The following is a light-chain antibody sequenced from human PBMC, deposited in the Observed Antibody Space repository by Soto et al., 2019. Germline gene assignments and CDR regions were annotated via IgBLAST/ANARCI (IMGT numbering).Light chain of an antibody. CDR3: SSYTTSNTLV. Sequence: QSALTQPASVSGSPGQSITISCTGTSNDVGGYDYVTWYQHHPGKAPKLMIYDVSNRPSGISDRFSASKSGNTASLTISGLQAEDEADYYCSSYTTSNTLVFGGGTKLTVL. V-gene: IGLV2-14*03. CDR1: SNDVGGYDY. J-gene: IGLJ2*01. CDR2: DVS.